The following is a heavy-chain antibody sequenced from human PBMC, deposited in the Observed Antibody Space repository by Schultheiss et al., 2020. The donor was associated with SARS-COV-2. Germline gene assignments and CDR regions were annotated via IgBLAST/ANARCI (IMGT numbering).Heavy chain of an antibody. Sequence: SQTLSLTCTVSGGSISSGGYYWSWIRQPPGKGLEWIGYIYYSGSTNYNPSLKSRVTMSVDTSKNQFSLKLSSVTAADTAVYYCARQQYGNWYYYGMDVWGQGTTVTGSS. CDR3: ARQQYGNWYYYGMDV. CDR1: GGSISSGGYY. J-gene: IGHJ6*02. CDR2: IYYSGST. V-gene: IGHV4-61*08. D-gene: IGHD4-17*01.